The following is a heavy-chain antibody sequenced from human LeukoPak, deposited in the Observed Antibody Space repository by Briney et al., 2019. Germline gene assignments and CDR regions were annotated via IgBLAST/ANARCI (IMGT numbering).Heavy chain of an antibody. CDR1: GFTFSSYW. D-gene: IGHD6-13*01. V-gene: IGHV3-7*01. J-gene: IGHJ4*02. CDR3: GRGAGYSSSWFDY. CDR2: IKQDGSEK. Sequence: GGSLRLSCAASGFTFSSYWMSWVRQAPGKGLEWVANIKQDGSEKYYVDSVKGRFTISRDNAKNSLYLQMNSLRAEDTAVYYCGRGAGYSSSWFDYWGQGTLVTVSS.